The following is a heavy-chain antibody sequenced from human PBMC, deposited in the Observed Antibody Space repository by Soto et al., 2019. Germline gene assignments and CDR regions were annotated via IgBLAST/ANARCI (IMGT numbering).Heavy chain of an antibody. D-gene: IGHD3-22*01. CDR2: INPSGGSA. CDR1: GYTLTSYY. CDR3: VRDPVSSTAFSYDRSGSRPFDF. V-gene: IGHV1-46*01. Sequence: GASVKVSCKASGYTLTSYYMHWGRQAPGQGLEWIGIINPSGGSATYAEKFQGRVTVTRDTSTSTVFMEVSSLRSEDTAMYYCVRDPVSSTAFSYDRSGSRPFDFWGQGTLVTVSS. J-gene: IGHJ4*02.